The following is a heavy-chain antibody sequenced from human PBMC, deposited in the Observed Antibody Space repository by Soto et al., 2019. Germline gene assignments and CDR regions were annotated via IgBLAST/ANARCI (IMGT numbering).Heavy chain of an antibody. J-gene: IGHJ6*02. Sequence: QVQLVESGGGVVQPGRSLRLSCAACGFTFSSYGMHWVRQAPGKGLEWVAVISYDGSNKNYADSVKGRFTISRDNSKNTQYLQMNSLRAEDTAVYYCAKEVWSGPMDVWGQGTTVTVSS. CDR2: ISYDGSNK. D-gene: IGHD3-3*01. CDR3: AKEVWSGPMDV. V-gene: IGHV3-30*18. CDR1: GFTFSSYG.